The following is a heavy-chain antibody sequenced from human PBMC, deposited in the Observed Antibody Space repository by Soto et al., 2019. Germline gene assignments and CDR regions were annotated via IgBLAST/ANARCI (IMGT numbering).Heavy chain of an antibody. V-gene: IGHV1-2*04. CDR2: INPNSGGT. CDR3: ARGFIVASSYYYYGMDV. J-gene: IGHJ6*02. CDR1: GYTFTGYY. D-gene: IGHD5-12*01. Sequence: QVQLVQSGAEVKKPGASVKVSCKASGYTFTGYYMHWVRQAPGQGLEWMGWINPNSGGTNYAQKFQGWVTMTRDTAISTAYRGLSRLRSDDTAVYYCARGFIVASSYYYYGMDVWGQGTTVTVSS.